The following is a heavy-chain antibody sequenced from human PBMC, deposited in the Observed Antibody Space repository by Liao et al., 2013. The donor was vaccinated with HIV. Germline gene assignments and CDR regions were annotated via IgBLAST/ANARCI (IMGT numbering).Heavy chain of an antibody. Sequence: QVHLQESGPGLVKPSETLSLTCSVSNGSISPYFWSWIRQPAGKGLEWIGRVFYTGSTIFNPSLRSRVTISVDTSKKQFSLKLNSVTVADTAVYYCARDKGRSWPFDAFDIWGQGTMVTVSS. CDR1: NGSISPYF. CDR3: ARDKGRSWPFDAFDI. V-gene: IGHV4-4*07. CDR2: VFYTGST. D-gene: IGHD6-13*01. J-gene: IGHJ3*02.